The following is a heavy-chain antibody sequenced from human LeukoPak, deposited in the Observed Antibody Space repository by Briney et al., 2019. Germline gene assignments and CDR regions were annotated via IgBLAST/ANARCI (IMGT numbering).Heavy chain of an antibody. D-gene: IGHD2/OR15-2a*01. V-gene: IGHV4-61*02. CDR3: AREALPEYAISRHYYYYYMDV. J-gene: IGHJ6*03. Sequence: KASQTLSLTCTVSGGSISSGSYYWSWIRQPAGKGLEWIGRIYTSGSTNYNPSLKSRVTISVDTSKNQFSLKLSSVTAADTAVYYCAREALPEYAISRHYYYYYMDVWGKGTTVTVSS. CDR1: GGSISSGSYY. CDR2: IYTSGST.